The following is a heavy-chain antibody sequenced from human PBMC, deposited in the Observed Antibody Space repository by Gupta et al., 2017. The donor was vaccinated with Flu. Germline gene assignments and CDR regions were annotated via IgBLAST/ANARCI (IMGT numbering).Heavy chain of an antibody. J-gene: IGHJ4*02. D-gene: IGHD2-21*01. CDR1: GFSLSTTPMC. Sequence: QVTLRESGPALVKPTQTLTLTCTFSGFSLSTTPMCVSWIRQPPGEAPEWLALIDWDDDKYYSTSLQTRLTISKDTSKNQVVLTMTNMDPVDTATYYGALNVERGDCFILEYWGQGTLVTVSS. CDR2: IDWDDDK. CDR3: ALNVERGDCFILEY. V-gene: IGHV2-70*01.